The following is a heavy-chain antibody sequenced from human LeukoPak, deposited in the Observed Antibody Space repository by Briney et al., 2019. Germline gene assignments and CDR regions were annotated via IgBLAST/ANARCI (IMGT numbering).Heavy chain of an antibody. Sequence: ASVKVSCKASGYTFTSYGISWVRQAPGQGLEWMGRISAYNGNTNYAQKLQGRVTMTTDTSTSTAYMELRSLRSDDTAVYYCARDRGVVPAAIAGWFDPWGQGTLVTVSS. J-gene: IGHJ5*02. CDR3: ARDRGVVPAAIAGWFDP. D-gene: IGHD2-2*02. CDR2: ISAYNGNT. CDR1: GYTFTSYG. V-gene: IGHV1-18*01.